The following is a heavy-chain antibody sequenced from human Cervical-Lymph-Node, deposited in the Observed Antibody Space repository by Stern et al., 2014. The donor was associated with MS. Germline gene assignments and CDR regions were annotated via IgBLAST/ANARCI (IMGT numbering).Heavy chain of an antibody. CDR2: IYPDDSDT. V-gene: IGHV5-51*03. J-gene: IGHJ6*02. CDR1: GYTFSKNW. D-gene: IGHD1-1*01. Sequence: EVHLVESGAEVKKPRDSLKISCKGSGYTFSKNWIAWVRQRPGKGLEWMGIIYPDDSDTRYSPSSHGQSPMSADKAYTPPSLQWNSLKAPHPPIYSCARPPPRRNSNDPNFGLDVWGQGTTVTVSS. CDR3: ARPPPRRNSNDPNFGLDV.